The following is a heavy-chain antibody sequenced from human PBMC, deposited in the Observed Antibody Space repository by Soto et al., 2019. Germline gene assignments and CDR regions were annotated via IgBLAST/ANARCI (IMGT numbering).Heavy chain of an antibody. CDR3: AKGAPYFDILGPGDY. D-gene: IGHD3-9*01. CDR2: FSGSGGST. Sequence: PGGSLRLSCAASGFTFSNYAMSWVRQAPGKGLEWVSGFSGSGGSTYYAASVKGRFTIPRDNSKNTLYLQMNSLRAEDTAIYYCAKGAPYFDILGPGDYWGQGTVVTVSS. CDR1: GFTFSNYA. V-gene: IGHV3-23*01. J-gene: IGHJ4*02.